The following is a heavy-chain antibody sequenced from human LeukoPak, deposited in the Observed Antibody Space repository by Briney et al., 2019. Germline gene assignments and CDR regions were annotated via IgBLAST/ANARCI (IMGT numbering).Heavy chain of an antibody. D-gene: IGHD6-19*01. CDR2: IYPGSSDT. V-gene: IGHV5-51*01. Sequence: SGESLRISCKASGYTFTGFWIAWVRQMPGKGLEWMGTIYPGSSDTRYSPSFQGQVTISADKSITTAYLQWDSLRASDTAIYYSARQEWLINLQTEFDSWGQGTLVTVSS. J-gene: IGHJ4*02. CDR3: ARQEWLINLQTEFDS. CDR1: GYTFTGFW.